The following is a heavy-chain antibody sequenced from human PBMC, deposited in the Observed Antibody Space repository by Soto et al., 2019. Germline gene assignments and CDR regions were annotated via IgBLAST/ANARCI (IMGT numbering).Heavy chain of an antibody. Sequence: PSETLSRTGTVSVSSISSGGNYWSWIRQHPGKGLEWIGYISNSGSTHYNPSLESRVSISPDSSKNQLFLRLTYVTAADTAVYYCASSARRGDAFDLWGQGTMVTVS. D-gene: IGHD3-10*01. CDR3: ASSARRGDAFDL. CDR1: VSSISSGGNY. CDR2: ISNSGST. J-gene: IGHJ3*01. V-gene: IGHV4-31*03.